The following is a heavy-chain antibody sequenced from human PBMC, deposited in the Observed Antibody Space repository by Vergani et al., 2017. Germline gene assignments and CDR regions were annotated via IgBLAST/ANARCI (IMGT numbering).Heavy chain of an antibody. CDR1: GYTFTGYY. D-gene: IGHD3-10*01. Sequence: QVQLVQSGAEVKKPGASVKVSCKASGYTFTGYYMHWVRQAPGQGLEWMGWINPNSGGTNYAQKFQGRVTMTRDTSISTAYMELSRLRSDDTAVYYWARDRLTMVRGVLLRAAPYNWFDPWGQGTLVTVSS. CDR2: INPNSGGT. CDR3: ARDRLTMVRGVLLRAAPYNWFDP. V-gene: IGHV1-2*02. J-gene: IGHJ5*02.